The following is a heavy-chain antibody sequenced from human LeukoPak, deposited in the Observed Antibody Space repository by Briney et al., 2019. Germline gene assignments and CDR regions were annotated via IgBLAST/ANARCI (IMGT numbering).Heavy chain of an antibody. J-gene: IGHJ6*02. V-gene: IGHV3-33*01. CDR2: IWYDGSNK. Sequence: PGRSLILSCAASGFTFSSYGMHWVCQAPGKGLEWVAVIWYDGSNKYYADSVKGRFTISRDNSKNTLYLQMNSLRAEDTAVCYCARGSGYYYYYGMDVWGQGTTVTVSS. CDR3: ARGSGYYYYYGMDV. CDR1: GFTFSSYG.